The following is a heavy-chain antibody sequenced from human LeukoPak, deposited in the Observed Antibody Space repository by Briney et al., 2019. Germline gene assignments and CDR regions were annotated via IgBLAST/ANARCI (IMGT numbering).Heavy chain of an antibody. CDR3: AREIPGNYFDY. Sequence: GGSLRLSCAASGFTLSSYWMHWVRQAPGKGLVWVSRINSDGSSTSYADSVKGRFTISRDNAKNTLYLQMNSLRAEDTAVYYCAREIPGNYFDYRGQGTLVTVSS. CDR1: GFTLSSYW. V-gene: IGHV3-74*01. J-gene: IGHJ4*02. CDR2: INSDGSST. D-gene: IGHD1-26*01.